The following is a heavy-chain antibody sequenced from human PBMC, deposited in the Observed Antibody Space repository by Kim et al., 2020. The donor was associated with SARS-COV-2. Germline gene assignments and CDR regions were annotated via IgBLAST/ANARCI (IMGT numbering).Heavy chain of an antibody. V-gene: IGHV1-24*01. CDR2: FDPEDGET. D-gene: IGHD6-13*01. J-gene: IGHJ6*02. Sequence: ASVKVSCKVSGYTLTELSMHWVRQAPGKGLEWMGGFDPEDGETIYAQKFQGRVTMTEDTSTDTAYMELSSLRSEDTAVYYCATDGPSIIAAAERYYYYGMDVWGQGTTVTVSS. CDR3: ATDGPSIIAAAERYYYYGMDV. CDR1: GYTLTELS.